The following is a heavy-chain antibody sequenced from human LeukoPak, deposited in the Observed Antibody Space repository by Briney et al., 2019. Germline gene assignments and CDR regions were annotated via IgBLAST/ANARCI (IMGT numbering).Heavy chain of an antibody. J-gene: IGHJ4*02. CDR1: GFTVSNNY. Sequence: PGGSLRLSCAASGFTVSNNYMSWVRQAPGKGLEWGSVIHSGGTTNYADSVQGRFTISRDNSKTTVYLHMNSLRAEDTAVYYCARDSDSGYGPFASWGQRTLVTVSS. D-gene: IGHD5-12*01. V-gene: IGHV3-53*01. CDR2: IHSGGTT. CDR3: ARDSDSGYGPFAS.